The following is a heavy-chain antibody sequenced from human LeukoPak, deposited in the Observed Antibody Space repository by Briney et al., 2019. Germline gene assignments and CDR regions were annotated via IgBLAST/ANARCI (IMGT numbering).Heavy chain of an antibody. V-gene: IGHV1-69*05. Sequence: VASVKVSCKASGGTFSSYAISWVRQAPGQGLEWMGGINPIFGTANYAQKFQGRVTITTDESTSTAYMELSSLRSEDTAVYYCARGFYYYDSSGYLGYNWFDPWGQGTLVTVSS. CDR2: INPIFGTA. J-gene: IGHJ5*02. CDR3: ARGFYYYDSSGYLGYNWFDP. D-gene: IGHD3-22*01. CDR1: GGTFSSYA.